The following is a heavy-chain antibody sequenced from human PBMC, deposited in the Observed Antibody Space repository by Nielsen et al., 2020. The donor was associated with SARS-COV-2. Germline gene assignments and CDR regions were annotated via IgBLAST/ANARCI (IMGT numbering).Heavy chain of an antibody. Sequence: SGPTLVKPPQTLTLTCTFSGSSLSRSGVGVGWIRQPPGKALECLALIYWDDDKRYSPYLKSRLTITKDTSKNQVVLTMTNMDPVDTATYYCAHSFLTSTPGAFEVWGQGTRVTVSS. J-gene: IGHJ3*01. V-gene: IGHV2-5*02. CDR1: GSSLSRSGVG. D-gene: IGHD2-15*01. CDR2: IYWDDDK. CDR3: AHSFLTSTPGAFEV.